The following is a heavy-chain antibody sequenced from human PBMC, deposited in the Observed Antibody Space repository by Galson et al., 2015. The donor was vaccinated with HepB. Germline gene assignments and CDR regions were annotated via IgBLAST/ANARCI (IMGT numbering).Heavy chain of an antibody. CDR1: GASVSSGSYY. Sequence: QVQLQESGPGLVKPSQTLSLTCTVSGASVSSGSYYSSWIRQPAGKGLEWIGRIYTSGGTNYNPSLKSRVTMSVDTSKNQFSLKLSSVTAADTAVYYCATDPNDSSQYFHHWGQGTPVTVSS. CDR3: ATDPNDSSQYFHH. D-gene: IGHD3-16*01. CDR2: IYTSGGT. J-gene: IGHJ1*01. V-gene: IGHV4-61*02.